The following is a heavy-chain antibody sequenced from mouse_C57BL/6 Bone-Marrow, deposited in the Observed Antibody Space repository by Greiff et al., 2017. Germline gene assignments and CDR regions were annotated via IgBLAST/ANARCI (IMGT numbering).Heavy chain of an antibody. V-gene: IGHV1-7*01. J-gene: IGHJ3*01. CDR1: GYTFTRYW. Sequence: QVQLQQSGAELAQPGASVTLSCKASGYTFTRYWVHWVKQTPGQGLEWIGYINPSSGYTNYNHMFKDLATLPADTSSSREYMQLSSLTYADYAVYYCARGLDGYDGWFAYWGQGTLVTVSA. D-gene: IGHD2-2*01. CDR2: INPSSGYT. CDR3: ARGLDGYDGWFAY.